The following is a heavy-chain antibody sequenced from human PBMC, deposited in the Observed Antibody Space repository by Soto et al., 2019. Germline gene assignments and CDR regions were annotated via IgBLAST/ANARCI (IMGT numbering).Heavy chain of an antibody. CDR3: ARASSRWGSDAAH. J-gene: IGHJ4*02. CDR1: GLSVSGNY. D-gene: IGHD7-27*01. V-gene: IGHV3-53*01. Sequence: EVQVVESGGGWIQPGGSLRLSCAASGLSVSGNYMGWVRQAPGKGLEWVSAIYSGGSTHYADSVKGRFTISRDNSKNTLYLQMNSLRAEETAVYYCARASSRWGSDAAHWGQGTLVTVSS. CDR2: IYSGGST.